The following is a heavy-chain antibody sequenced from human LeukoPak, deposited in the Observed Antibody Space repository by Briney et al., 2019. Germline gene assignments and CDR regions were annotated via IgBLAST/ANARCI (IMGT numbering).Heavy chain of an antibody. CDR2: INWNGGST. V-gene: IGHV3-20*04. D-gene: IGHD3-10*01. J-gene: IGHJ3*02. Sequence: WTGGSLRLSCAASGFTFDDYGMSWVRQAPGKGLERVSGINWNGGSTGYADSVKGRFTISRDNAKNSLYLQVSSLRAEDTAWYYCARGQNYYGSGSQTFDIWGQGTMVTVSS. CDR3: ARGQNYYGSGSQTFDI. CDR1: GFTFDDYG.